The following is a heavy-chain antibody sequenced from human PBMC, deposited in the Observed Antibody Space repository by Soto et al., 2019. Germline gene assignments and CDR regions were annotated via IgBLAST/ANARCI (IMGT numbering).Heavy chain of an antibody. V-gene: IGHV3-66*01. Sequence: EVQLVESGGGLVQPGGSLRLSCAASGFTVSSNYMIWVRQAPGKGLEWVSVIYSGGSTYYADSVKGRFTISRDNSKNTLYLQMNSLRAEDKAVYYCARGPTQADFDYWGQGTLVTVSS. CDR1: GFTVSSNY. CDR3: ARGPTQADFDY. CDR2: IYSGGST. J-gene: IGHJ4*02.